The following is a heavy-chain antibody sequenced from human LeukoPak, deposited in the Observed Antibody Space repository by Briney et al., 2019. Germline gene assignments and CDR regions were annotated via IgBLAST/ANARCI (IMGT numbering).Heavy chain of an antibody. D-gene: IGHD3-10*01. CDR3: ARGRVRGDGGADYYYYMDV. J-gene: IGHJ6*03. CDR2: INHSGST. Sequence: SETLSLTCAVYGGFFSGYYWSWIRQPPGKGLEWIGEINHSGSTNYNPSLKSRVTISVDTSKNQFSLKLSSVTAADTAVYYCARGRVRGDGGADYYYYMDVWGKGTTVTVSS. V-gene: IGHV4-34*01. CDR1: GGFFSGYY.